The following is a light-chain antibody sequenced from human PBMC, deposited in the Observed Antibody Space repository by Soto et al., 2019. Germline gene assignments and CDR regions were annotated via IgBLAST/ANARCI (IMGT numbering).Light chain of an antibody. V-gene: IGKV1-12*01. CDR1: QGIGSW. J-gene: IGKJ4*01. Sequence: DIQMTQSPSSVSASVGDRVTITCRASQGIGSWLAWYQQKPGKAPKLLIYTASSLQSGVPSRSSGSGFGTDFTLTISSLQPEDFATYYCQHVNSYPLPFGGGTKVDIK. CDR3: QHVNSYPLP. CDR2: TAS.